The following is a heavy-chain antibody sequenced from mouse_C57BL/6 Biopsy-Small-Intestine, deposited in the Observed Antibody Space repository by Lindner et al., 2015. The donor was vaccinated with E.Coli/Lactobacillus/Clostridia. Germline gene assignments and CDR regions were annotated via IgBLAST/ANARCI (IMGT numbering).Heavy chain of an antibody. V-gene: IGHV1-47*01. CDR1: GYTFTTYP. J-gene: IGHJ1*03. D-gene: IGHD2-5*01. Sequence: VQLQESGAELVKPGASVKMSCKASGYTFTTYPIEWMKQNHGKSLEWIGNFHPYNDDTNYNEKFTGKATLTVEKSSTTVYLELSRLTSDDSAVYYCARGSNFGYFDVWGTGATVTVSS. CDR3: ARGSNFGYFDV. CDR2: FHPYNDDT.